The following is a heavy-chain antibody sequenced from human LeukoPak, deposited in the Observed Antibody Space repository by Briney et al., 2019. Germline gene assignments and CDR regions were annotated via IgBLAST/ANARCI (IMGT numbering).Heavy chain of an antibody. J-gene: IGHJ5*02. CDR2: ITTDAEGGTT. V-gene: IGHV3-15*01. Sequence: PGGSLRLSCSASGFTFSTYAMHWVRQAPGKGLEWVGRITTDAEGGTTDYAAPVKGRFTISRDDSKNTLYLHMNSLKTEDTAVYYCSELSSSWGQGTLVTVSS. CDR3: SELSSS. D-gene: IGHD1-26*01. CDR1: GFTFSTYA.